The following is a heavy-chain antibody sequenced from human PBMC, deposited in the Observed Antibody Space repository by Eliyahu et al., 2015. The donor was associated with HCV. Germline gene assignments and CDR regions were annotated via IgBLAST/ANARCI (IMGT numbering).Heavy chain of an antibody. J-gene: IGHJ5*02. D-gene: IGHD6-19*01. CDR2: IHYSGST. CDR3: SSGGGGIAVAGTGGWFDP. Sequence: QVQLQESGPGLVKPSETLSLICTXSGGSITTYYWSWIRQPPGKGLEWIGYIHYSGSTNYNPSLKSRVTLSIDTSKNQFSLKLNSVTAADTALYYCSSGGGGIAVAGTGGWFDPWGQGTLVTVSS. V-gene: IGHV4-59*01. CDR1: GGSITTYY.